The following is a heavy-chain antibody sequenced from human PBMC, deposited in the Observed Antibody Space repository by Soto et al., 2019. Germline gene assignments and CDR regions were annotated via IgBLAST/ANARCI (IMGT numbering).Heavy chain of an antibody. CDR2: INPNSGGT. J-gene: IGHJ4*02. D-gene: IGHD6-19*01. V-gene: IGHV1-2*04. CDR3: ARASGQWLVRSPLDY. CDR1: GYTFTGYY. Sequence: ASVKVSCKASGYTFTGYYMHWVRQAPGQGLEWMGWINPNSGGTNYAQKFQGWVTMTRDTSISTAYMELSRLRSDDTAVYYCARASGQWLVRSPLDYWGQGTLVTVSS.